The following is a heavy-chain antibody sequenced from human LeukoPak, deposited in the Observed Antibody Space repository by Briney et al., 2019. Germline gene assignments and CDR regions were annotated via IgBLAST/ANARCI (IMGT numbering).Heavy chain of an antibody. CDR2: IYYSGST. V-gene: IGHV4-39*01. J-gene: IGHJ4*02. CDR1: GGSISSSSYY. D-gene: IGHD1-26*01. Sequence: SETLSLTCTVSGGSISSSSYYWGWIRQPPGKGLEWIGSIYYSGSTYHNPSLKSRVTISVDTSKNQFSLKLSSVTAADTAVYYCARTRISGSYSFDFWGQGTLVTVSS. CDR3: ARTRISGSYSFDF.